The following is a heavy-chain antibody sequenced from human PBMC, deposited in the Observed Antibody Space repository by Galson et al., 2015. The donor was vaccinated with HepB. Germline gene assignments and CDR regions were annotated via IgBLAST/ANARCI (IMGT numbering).Heavy chain of an antibody. CDR1: GFIFSSNA. CDR2: ISHDGIYK. Sequence: SLRLSCAASGFIFSSNAMYWVRQAPGKGLEWVARISHDGIYKDYADPVKGRFTISRDNSKNTVDLQMDSLRAEDTAVYYCARDRGVTPHAYYGMDVWGQGTTVTVSS. J-gene: IGHJ6*02. V-gene: IGHV3-30*03. D-gene: IGHD2-21*02. CDR3: ARDRGVTPHAYYGMDV.